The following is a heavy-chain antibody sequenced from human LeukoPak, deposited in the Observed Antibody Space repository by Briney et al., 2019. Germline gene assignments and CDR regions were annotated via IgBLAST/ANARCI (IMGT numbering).Heavy chain of an antibody. V-gene: IGHV3-74*01. CDR1: GFTFSSYW. Sequence: PGGSLRLSCAASGFTFSSYWVHWVRQAPGKGLVWVSRINSDGSSTSYADSVKGRFTISRDNAKNTLYLQMNSLRAEDTAVYYCARIGEMATKSYYFDYWGQGTLVTVSS. CDR3: ARIGEMATKSYYFDY. D-gene: IGHD5-24*01. J-gene: IGHJ4*02. CDR2: INSDGSST.